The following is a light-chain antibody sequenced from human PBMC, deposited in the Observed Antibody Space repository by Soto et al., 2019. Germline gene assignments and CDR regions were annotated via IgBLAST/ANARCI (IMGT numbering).Light chain of an antibody. CDR1: QSISSW. CDR3: QQYNSYPWT. J-gene: IGKJ1*01. Sequence: DIQMTQSPSTLSASVGDRVTITCRASQSISSWLAWYQQKPGKAPNLLIYKASSLESGVASRFSGSASGTEFPLTISSLQPDDFATYCCQQYNSYPWTFAQGTKVEIK. CDR2: KAS. V-gene: IGKV1-5*03.